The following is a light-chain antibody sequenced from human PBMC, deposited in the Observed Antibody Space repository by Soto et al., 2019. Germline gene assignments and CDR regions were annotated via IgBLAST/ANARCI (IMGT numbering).Light chain of an antibody. J-gene: IGKJ4*01. CDR3: QQRYNSLT. Sequence: EIVMTQSPATLSVSPGGGATLSCRASQSLSSRNLAWYQQKPGQPPGLLIYDVSTRATGIPARFSGSGSGTDFTLTISSLEPEDFAVYYCQQRYNSLTFGGGTKVDIK. V-gene: IGKV3-11*01. CDR1: QSLSSRN. CDR2: DVS.